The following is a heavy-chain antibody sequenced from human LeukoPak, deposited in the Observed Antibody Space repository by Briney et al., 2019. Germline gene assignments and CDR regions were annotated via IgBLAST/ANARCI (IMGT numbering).Heavy chain of an antibody. CDR1: GFNFSNYG. CDR3: AKEWALAVAGIFYFAY. D-gene: IGHD6-19*01. Sequence: PGGSLRLSCGASGFNFSNYGMHWVRQAPGRGLEWVAFIRYDGSNTYHVDSVKGRFTISRDNSKNTLYLQMNSLRAEDTAVYYCAKEWALAVAGIFYFAYTGQGNLGTVSS. CDR2: IRYDGSNT. V-gene: IGHV3-30*02. J-gene: IGHJ4*02.